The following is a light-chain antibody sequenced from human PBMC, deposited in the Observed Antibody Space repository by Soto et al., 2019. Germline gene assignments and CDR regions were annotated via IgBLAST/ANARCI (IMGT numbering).Light chain of an antibody. V-gene: IGLV2-18*02. CDR2: EVS. CDR1: SSDVGSYNR. J-gene: IGLJ3*02. Sequence: QSALTQPPSVSGSPGQSVTISCSGTSSDVGSYNRVSWYQQPPGTAPKLIIYEVSYRPSGVPDRFSGSKSGNAAPLTISGLQAEDEADYYCISYRSGNTLVFGGGTKLTVL. CDR3: ISYRSGNTLV.